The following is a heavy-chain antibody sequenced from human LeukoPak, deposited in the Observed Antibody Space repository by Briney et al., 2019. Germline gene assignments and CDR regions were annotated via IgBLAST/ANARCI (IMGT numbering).Heavy chain of an antibody. Sequence: GGSLRLSCAASGFTFSSYAMHWVRQAPGKGLEWVAVISYDGSNKYYADSVKGRFIISRDNSKNTLYLQMNSLRAEDTAVYYCARGEQLVSPFDYWGQGTLVTVSS. CDR1: GFTFSSYA. J-gene: IGHJ4*02. V-gene: IGHV3-30-3*01. CDR3: ARGEQLVSPFDY. CDR2: ISYDGSNK. D-gene: IGHD6-13*01.